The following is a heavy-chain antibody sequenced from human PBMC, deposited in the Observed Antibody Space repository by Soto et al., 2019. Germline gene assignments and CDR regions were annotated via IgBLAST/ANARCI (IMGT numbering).Heavy chain of an antibody. CDR3: AKDQVITMIVVVTPDPSYYYGMDV. J-gene: IGHJ6*02. CDR1: GFTFSSYA. D-gene: IGHD3-22*01. CDR2: ISGSGGST. Sequence: GGSLRLSCAASGFTFSSYAMSWVRQAPGKGLEWVSAISGSGGSTYYADSAKGRFTISRDNSKNTLYLQMNSLRAEDTAVYYCAKDQVITMIVVVTPDPSYYYGMDVWGQGTTVTVS. V-gene: IGHV3-23*01.